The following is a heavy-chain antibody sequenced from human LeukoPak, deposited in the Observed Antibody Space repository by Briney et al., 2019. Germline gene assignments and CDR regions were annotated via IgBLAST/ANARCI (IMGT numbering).Heavy chain of an antibody. D-gene: IGHD6-19*01. Sequence: VASVKVSCKASGYTFTSYAMHWVRQAPGQRLEWMGWINAGNGNTKYSQKFQGRVTITRDTSASTAYMELSSLRSEDTAVYYCARDQAGYSSGWYLRWFDPWGQGTLVTVSS. CDR1: GYTFTSYA. CDR3: ARDQAGYSSGWYLRWFDP. CDR2: INAGNGNT. J-gene: IGHJ5*02. V-gene: IGHV1-3*01.